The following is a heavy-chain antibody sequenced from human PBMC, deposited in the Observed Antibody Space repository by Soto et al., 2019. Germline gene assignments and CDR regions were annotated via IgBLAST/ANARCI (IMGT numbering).Heavy chain of an antibody. CDR1: GGSITTYI. Sequence: SETLSLICTVSGGSITTYIWSWIRQPPGKSLEWIGYISSGGSTNYNPSLRSRVTISLDTSENQLSLKLSSMTAADTAIYYCARSITGRPDVFDYWGQGTLVTVSS. CDR2: ISSGGST. V-gene: IGHV4-59*01. CDR3: ARSITGRPDVFDY. J-gene: IGHJ4*02.